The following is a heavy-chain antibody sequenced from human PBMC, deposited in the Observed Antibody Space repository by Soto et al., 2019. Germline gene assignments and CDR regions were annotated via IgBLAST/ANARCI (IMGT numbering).Heavy chain of an antibody. V-gene: IGHV1-18*01. D-gene: IGHD6-19*01. Sequence: QVHLVQSGAEVKKPGASVKVSCKASGYTFTSYGISWVRQAPGQGLEWMGWISAYNVNTKYAQKLQGRVTLTTDTATSTAYMELRSLRSDDTAVYYCARESVEQSINYWGPGTLVTVSS. CDR1: GYTFTSYG. CDR3: ARESVEQSINY. J-gene: IGHJ4*02. CDR2: ISAYNVNT.